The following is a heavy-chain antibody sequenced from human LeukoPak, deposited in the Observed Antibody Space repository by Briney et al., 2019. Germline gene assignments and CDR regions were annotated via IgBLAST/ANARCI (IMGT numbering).Heavy chain of an antibody. V-gene: IGHV4-31*03. CDR3: ARDLQQWSKSGGFDP. CDR2: IYHSGNV. J-gene: IGHJ5*02. CDR1: GGPISSGNYY. Sequence: PSETLSLTCTVSGGPISSGNYYWSWIRQHPGKGLEWIGYIYHSGNVYYNPSLKSRVSISVDTSKNQFSLKLSSVTAADTAVYYCARDLQQWSKSGGFDPWGQGTLVTVSS. D-gene: IGHD6-19*01.